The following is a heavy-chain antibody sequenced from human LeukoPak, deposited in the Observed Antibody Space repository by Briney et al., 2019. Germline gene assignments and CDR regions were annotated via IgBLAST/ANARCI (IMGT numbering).Heavy chain of an antibody. Sequence: GGSLRLSCAASGFTFTNYWMHWVRQAPGEGLMWLSRINSDGSTTSYAGSVKGRFTISRDDAKNTLYLQLNTLRAEDTAVYYCAGETWGGLDYWGQGTLVGVSS. CDR3: AGETWGGLDY. CDR1: GFTFTNYW. V-gene: IGHV3-74*01. CDR2: INSDGSTT. D-gene: IGHD3-16*01. J-gene: IGHJ4*02.